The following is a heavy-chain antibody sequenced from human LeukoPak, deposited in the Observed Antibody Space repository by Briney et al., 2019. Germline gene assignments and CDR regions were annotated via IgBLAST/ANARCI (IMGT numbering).Heavy chain of an antibody. D-gene: IGHD3-16*01. CDR1: GVTLSSYA. J-gene: IGHJ6*02. CDR3: ARNQQLGGHSYYYYGMDV. V-gene: IGHV3-23*01. Sequence: GGSLRLSCAASGVTLSSYAMSWARQAPGKGLEWVSGISGGGVTTYYADSVKGRFTISRDNSKNTLYLQMNSLRADDTAIYYCARNQQLGGHSYYYYGMDVWGQGTTVTVSS. CDR2: ISGGGVTT.